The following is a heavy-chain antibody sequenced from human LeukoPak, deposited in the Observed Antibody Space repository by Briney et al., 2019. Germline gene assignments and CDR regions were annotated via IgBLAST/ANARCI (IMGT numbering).Heavy chain of an antibody. CDR3: ARGLSITMLLKRGTYYFDY. Sequence: GGSLRLSCAASGFTFSSYGMHWVRQAPGKGLEWVAVISYDGSNKYYADSVKGRFTISRDNSKNTLYLQMNSLRAEDTAVYYCARGLSITMLLKRGTYYFDYWGQGTLVTVSS. D-gene: IGHD3-10*01. CDR1: GFTFSSYG. J-gene: IGHJ4*02. V-gene: IGHV3-30*03. CDR2: ISYDGSNK.